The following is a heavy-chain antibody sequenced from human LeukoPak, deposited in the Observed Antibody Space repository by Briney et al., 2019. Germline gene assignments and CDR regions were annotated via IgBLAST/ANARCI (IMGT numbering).Heavy chain of an antibody. V-gene: IGHV3-23*01. D-gene: IGHD3-3*01. J-gene: IGHJ4*02. CDR3: AKSYYDFWSGYLPFDY. CDR1: GFTFSSYA. Sequence: GGSLRLSCAASGFTFSSYAMSWVRQAPGKGLEWVSAISGGGGSTYYADSVKGRFTISRDNSKNTLYLQMNSLRAEDTAVYYCAKSYYDFWSGYLPFDYWGQGTLVTVSS. CDR2: ISGGGGST.